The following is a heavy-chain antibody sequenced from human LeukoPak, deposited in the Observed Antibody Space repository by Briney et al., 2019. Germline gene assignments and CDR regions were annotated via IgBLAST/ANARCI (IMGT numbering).Heavy chain of an antibody. J-gene: IGHJ4*02. CDR1: GFTISSSY. D-gene: IGHD1-26*01. Sequence: GGSLRLSCAASGFTISSSYMSWVRQVPGKGLEWVSCIYGADTIYYADFVKDRFTISRDSNRNILYLQMNSLRADDTAVYYCARLVGATADYWGQGTLVTVSS. V-gene: IGHV3-66*01. CDR3: ARLVGATADY. CDR2: IYGADTI.